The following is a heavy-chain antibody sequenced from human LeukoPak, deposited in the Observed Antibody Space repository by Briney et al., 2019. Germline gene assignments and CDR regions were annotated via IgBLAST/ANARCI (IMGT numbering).Heavy chain of an antibody. Sequence: SETLSLTCTVSGGSISRDYWTWIRQPPGKGREWIGYIYHSGTTNYNPYLKSRVTISIDTSKNQFSLKLSSVTAADTAVYYRARHLNTPMVKAHFDYWGQGTLITVSS. CDR3: ARHLNTPMVKAHFDY. CDR2: IYHSGTT. D-gene: IGHD5-18*01. CDR1: GGSISRDY. V-gene: IGHV4-59*08. J-gene: IGHJ4*02.